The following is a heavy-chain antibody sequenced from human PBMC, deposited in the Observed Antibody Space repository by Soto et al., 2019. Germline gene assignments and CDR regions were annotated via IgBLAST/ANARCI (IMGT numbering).Heavy chain of an antibody. CDR2: MNPNSGNT. Sequence: ASVKVSCKASGYTFTSYDINWVRQATGQGLEWMGWMNPNSGNTGYAQKFQGRVTMTRNTSISTAYMELSSLRSEDTAVYYCARDLRTYYYDSSGYYWDYWGQGTLVTVSS. D-gene: IGHD3-22*01. V-gene: IGHV1-8*01. CDR1: GYTFTSYD. CDR3: ARDLRTYYYDSSGYYWDY. J-gene: IGHJ4*02.